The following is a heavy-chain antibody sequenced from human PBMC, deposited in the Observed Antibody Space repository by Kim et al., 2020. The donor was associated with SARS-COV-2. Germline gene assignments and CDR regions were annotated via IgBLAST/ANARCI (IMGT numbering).Heavy chain of an antibody. Sequence: YNPSLKSRVTITVDTSKNQFSLKLSSVTAADTAVYYCVRSYDSSGYCFDYWGQGTLVTVSS. V-gene: IGHV4-4*09. D-gene: IGHD3-22*01. J-gene: IGHJ4*02. CDR3: VRSYDSSGYCFDY.